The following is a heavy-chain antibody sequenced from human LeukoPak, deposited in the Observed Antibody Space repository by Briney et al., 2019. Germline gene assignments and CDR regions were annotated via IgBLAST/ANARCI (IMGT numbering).Heavy chain of an antibody. CDR1: GFTFSSYA. CDR2: ISYDGSNK. D-gene: IGHD5-18*01. V-gene: IGHV3-30-3*01. CDR3: ARESGYSYGPGNSEGFDY. Sequence: PGGSLRLSCAASGFTFSSYAMNWVRQAPGKGLEWVAVISYDGSNKYYADSVKGRFTISRDNSKNTLYLQMNSLRAEDTAVYYCARESGYSYGPGNSEGFDYWGQGTLVTVSS. J-gene: IGHJ4*02.